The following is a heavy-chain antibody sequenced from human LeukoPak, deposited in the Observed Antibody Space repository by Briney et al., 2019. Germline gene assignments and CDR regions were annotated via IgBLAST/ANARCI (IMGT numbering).Heavy chain of an antibody. D-gene: IGHD2-15*01. CDR2: FDPEDGET. V-gene: IGHV1-24*01. CDR3: ARSLRSPRYCIDDTCYFDY. Sequence: ASVKVSCKASGYTFTSYYMHWVRQAPGKGLEWMGGFDPEDGETIYAQKFQGRVTMTEDTSTDTAYMELSSLRSEDTAVYYCARSLRSPRYCIDDTCYFDYWGQGTLVTVSS. CDR1: GYTFTSYY. J-gene: IGHJ4*02.